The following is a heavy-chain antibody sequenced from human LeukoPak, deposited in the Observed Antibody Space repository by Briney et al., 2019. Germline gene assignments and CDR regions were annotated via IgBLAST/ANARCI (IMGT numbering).Heavy chain of an antibody. CDR2: IIPIFGTA. V-gene: IGHV1-69*13. D-gene: IGHD3-22*01. CDR3: ASPGYYDSSGYPLDY. Sequence: VASVKVSCKASGGTFSSYAISWVRQAPGQGLEWMGGIIPIFGTANYAQKFQGRVTIAADESTSTAYMELSSLRSEDTAVYYCASPGYYDSSGYPLDYWGQGTLVTVSS. J-gene: IGHJ4*02. CDR1: GGTFSSYA.